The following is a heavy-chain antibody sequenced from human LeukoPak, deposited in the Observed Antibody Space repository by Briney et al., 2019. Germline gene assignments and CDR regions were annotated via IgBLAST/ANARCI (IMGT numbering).Heavy chain of an antibody. V-gene: IGHV3-30*02. CDR1: GFSFSRYG. CDR2: IRYDGRNK. J-gene: IGHJ4*02. D-gene: IGHD4-17*01. Sequence: PGGSLRLSCAASGFSFSRYGMHWVRQAPGKGLEWVAFIRYDGRNKYYADSVKGRFTISRDNSKNTLCLQMNSLRAEDTAVYYCAKEIWPTVTTPGHTLFDYWGQGTLVTVSS. CDR3: AKEIWPTVTTPGHTLFDY.